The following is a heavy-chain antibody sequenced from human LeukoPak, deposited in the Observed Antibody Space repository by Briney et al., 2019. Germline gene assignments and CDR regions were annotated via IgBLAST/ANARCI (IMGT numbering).Heavy chain of an antibody. V-gene: IGHV1-8*03. CDR2: MNPNSGNT. CDR1: GYTYTSYD. CDR3: ARIELDSSYYYYMDV. Sequence: GASVKVSCKASGYTYTSYDTNWVRQATGKGLEWMRWMNPNSGNTGYAQKLQGRVNITRHASLSTACVKLSSLRSEDTAVYYCARIELDSSYYYYMDVWGKGTMVTVSS. J-gene: IGHJ6*03. D-gene: IGHD5-24*01.